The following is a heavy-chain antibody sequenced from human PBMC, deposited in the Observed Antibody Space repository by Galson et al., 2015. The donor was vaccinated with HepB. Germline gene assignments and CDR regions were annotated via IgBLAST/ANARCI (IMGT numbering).Heavy chain of an antibody. D-gene: IGHD3-22*01. CDR2: IYYSGST. CDR1: GGSISSYY. J-gene: IGHJ4*02. V-gene: IGHV4-59*12. CDR3: AREGGYYDY. Sequence: TLSLTCTVSGGSISSYYWSWIRQPPGKGLEWIGYIYYSGSTYYNPSLKSRVTISVDTSKNQFSLKLSSVTAADTAVYYCAREGGYYDYWGQGTLVTVSS.